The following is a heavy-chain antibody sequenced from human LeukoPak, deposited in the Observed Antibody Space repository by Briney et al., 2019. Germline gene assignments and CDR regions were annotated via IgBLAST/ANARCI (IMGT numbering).Heavy chain of an antibody. D-gene: IGHD1-14*01. J-gene: IGHJ4*02. CDR2: VSDGGRT. CDR3: ARASTTFDD. V-gene: IGHV4-59*01. CDR1: GGSITSYY. Sequence: SETLSLTCTVSGGSITSYYWSWIRQPPGKGLEWIGHVSDGGRTNYSPSLRSRVSISVDTSKNQFSLKLNSVTAADTAVYFCARASTTFDDWGQGTLVTVSS.